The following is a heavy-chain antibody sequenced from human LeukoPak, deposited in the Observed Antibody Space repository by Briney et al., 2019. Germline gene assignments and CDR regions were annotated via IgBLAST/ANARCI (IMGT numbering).Heavy chain of an antibody. CDR2: INHSGST. Sequence: PSETLSLTCAVYGGSFSGYYWSWIRQPPGKGLEWIGEINHSGSTNYNPSLKSRVTISVDTSKNQFSLKLSSVTAADTAVYYCAREIVYGDDFWSGYSDAFDIWGQGTMVTVSS. D-gene: IGHD3-3*01. CDR1: GGSFSGYY. J-gene: IGHJ3*02. CDR3: AREIVYGDDFWSGYSDAFDI. V-gene: IGHV4-34*01.